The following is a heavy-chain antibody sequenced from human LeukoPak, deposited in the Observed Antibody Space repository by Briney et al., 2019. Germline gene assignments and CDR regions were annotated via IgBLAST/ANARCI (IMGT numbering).Heavy chain of an antibody. Sequence: SETLSLTCTVSGGSISSYYWSWIRQPPGKGLEWIGYIYYSGSTNYNPSLKSRVTISVDTSKNQFSLKLSSVTAADTAVYYCARSYTGGGFDYWGQGTLVTVSS. V-gene: IGHV4-59*01. CDR3: ARSYTGGGFDY. D-gene: IGHD2-2*02. J-gene: IGHJ4*02. CDR1: GGSISSYY. CDR2: IYYSGST.